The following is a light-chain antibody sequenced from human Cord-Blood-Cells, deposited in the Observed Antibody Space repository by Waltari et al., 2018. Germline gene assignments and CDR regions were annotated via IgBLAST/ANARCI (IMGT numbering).Light chain of an antibody. CDR2: KAS. V-gene: IGKV1-5*03. CDR3: QQYNSYWT. CDR1: QSISSW. J-gene: IGKJ1*01. Sequence: DIQMTQSPSTLSASVGDRVTITCRASQSISSWLAWYQQKPGKAPKLLYYKASSLESGVPSRFSGSGSGTEFTLTSSSLQPDDFATYYCQQYNSYWTFGQGTKVEIK.